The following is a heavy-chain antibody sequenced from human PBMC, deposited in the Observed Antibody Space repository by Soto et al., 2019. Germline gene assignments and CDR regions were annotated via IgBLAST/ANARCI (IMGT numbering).Heavy chain of an antibody. CDR1: GCSISSGGYY. D-gene: IGHD3-10*01. Sequence: PSDTLSLTFTVSGCSISSGGYYWSWILQHPGKGLEWIGYIYYSGSTYYNPSLKSRVTISVDTSKNQFSLKLSSVTAADTAVYYCARAGFEELSGDDLWGQGTLVIVS. CDR3: ARAGFEELSGDDL. CDR2: IYYSGST. J-gene: IGHJ5*02. V-gene: IGHV4-31*03.